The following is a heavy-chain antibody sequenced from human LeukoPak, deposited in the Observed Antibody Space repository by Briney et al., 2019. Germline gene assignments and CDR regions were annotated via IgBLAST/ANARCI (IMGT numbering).Heavy chain of an antibody. D-gene: IGHD4-17*01. CDR2: IYESGYA. J-gene: IGHJ6*02. CDR1: GGSISSNNY. CDR3: AREDPQTTVPEGMDV. V-gene: IGHV4-39*07. Sequence: SSETLSLTCSVSGGSISSNNYWHWIRQLPGKGLEWLGYIYESGYAYYNPSLRSRLTISVDTSQNHFSLRLSSVTAADTAVYYCAREDPQTTVPEGMDVWGHGTTVIVSS.